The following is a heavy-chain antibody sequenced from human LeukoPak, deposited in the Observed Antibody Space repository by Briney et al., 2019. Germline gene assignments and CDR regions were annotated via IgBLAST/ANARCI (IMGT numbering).Heavy chain of an antibody. V-gene: IGHV3-15*01. CDR2: IKSKTDGGTT. D-gene: IGHD6-13*01. CDR1: GFTFSNAW. J-gene: IGHJ6*03. CDR3: TTGLSLYSSSWTAYYYYYMDV. Sequence: PGGSLRLSCAASGFTFSNAWMSWVRQAPGKGLEWVGRIKSKTDGGTTDYAAPVKGRFTISRDDSKNTLYLQMNSLKTEDTAVYYCTTGLSLYSSSWTAYYYYYMDVWGKGTTVTVSS.